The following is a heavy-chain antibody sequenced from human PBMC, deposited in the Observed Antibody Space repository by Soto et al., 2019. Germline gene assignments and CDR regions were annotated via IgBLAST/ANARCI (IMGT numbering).Heavy chain of an antibody. CDR3: VRAAAAGNGRRMDF. Sequence: ASVKVSCKASGYTCTIYYIHWVRQAPGQGLEWMGMINPSGGSTTYTQKFQGRLTMTRDTSTSTVYMELSSLTSEDTAVYYCVRAAAAGNGRRMDFWGQGTTVTVS. V-gene: IGHV1-46*01. CDR1: GYTCTIYY. CDR2: INPSGGST. J-gene: IGHJ6*02. D-gene: IGHD6-13*01.